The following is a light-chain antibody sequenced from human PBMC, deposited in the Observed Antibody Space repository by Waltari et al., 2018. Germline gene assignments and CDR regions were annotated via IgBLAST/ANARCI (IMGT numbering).Light chain of an antibody. CDR2: EAT. CDR1: SSDCGYYTY. Sequence: QPALTQPPSASGSPGQSVTIPGTGTSSDCGYYTYVSWYQHHPGKAPKSLIYEATKRPSGVPDRFSGSKSDNTASLTVSGVQVEDEADYYCTSLAAGSTWVFGGGTKLTVL. CDR3: TSLAAGSTWV. J-gene: IGLJ3*02. V-gene: IGLV2-8*01.